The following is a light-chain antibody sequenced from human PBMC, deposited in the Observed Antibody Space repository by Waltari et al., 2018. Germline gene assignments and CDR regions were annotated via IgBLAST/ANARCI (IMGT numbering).Light chain of an antibody. Sequence: QSALTQPASVSGSPGQSITIPCTGTTSDIGAYDFVSWYQQHPGKAPKLIIYDVSERPSGVSNRFSGSKSGNTASLTSSGLQREDEAEYYCCSDAGRGTYVFGTGTLVTVL. CDR2: DVS. CDR1: TSDIGAYDF. V-gene: IGLV2-23*02. J-gene: IGLJ1*01. CDR3: CSDAGRGTYV.